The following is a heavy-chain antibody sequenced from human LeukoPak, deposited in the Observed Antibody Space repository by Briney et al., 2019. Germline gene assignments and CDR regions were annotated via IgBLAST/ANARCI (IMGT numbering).Heavy chain of an antibody. V-gene: IGHV3-23*01. CDR1: GFTFSSYA. Sequence: GGSLRLSCAASGFTFSSYAMSRVRQAPGKGLEWVSAISGSGGSTYYADSVKGRFTISRDNSKNTLYLQMNSLRAEDTAVYYCAKGPRGSRVVVPAAVDYWGQGTLVTVSS. D-gene: IGHD2-2*01. CDR2: ISGSGGST. CDR3: AKGPRGSRVVVPAAVDY. J-gene: IGHJ4*02.